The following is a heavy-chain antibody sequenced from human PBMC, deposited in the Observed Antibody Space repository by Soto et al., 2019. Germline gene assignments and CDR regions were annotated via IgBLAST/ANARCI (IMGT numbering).Heavy chain of an antibody. CDR2: INAGNGNT. J-gene: IGHJ4*02. V-gene: IGHV1-3*01. Sequence: QVQLVQSGAEVKKPGASVKVSCKASGYTFTSYAMHWVRQAPGQRLEWMGWINAGNGNTKYSQKFQGRVTITREASASTADKELSSLRSEDTAVYYCARGPGGPDGPGDYWGQGTLVTVSS. CDR3: ARGPGGPDGPGDY. CDR1: GYTFTSYA. D-gene: IGHD2-15*01.